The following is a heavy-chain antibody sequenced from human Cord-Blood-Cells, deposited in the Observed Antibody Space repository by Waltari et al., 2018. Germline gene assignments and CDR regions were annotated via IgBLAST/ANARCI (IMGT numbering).Heavy chain of an antibody. V-gene: IGHV3-30-3*01. CDR3: ARDRSLYGSGMGGDY. D-gene: IGHD3-10*01. CDR1: GFTFSSYA. J-gene: IGHJ4*02. Sequence: QVQLVESGGGVVQPGRSLRLSWAATGFTFSSYAMHWVSQAPGKGLEWVAVISYDGSNKYYADSVKGRFTISRDNSKNTLYLQMNSLRAEDTAVYYCARDRSLYGSGMGGDYWGQGTLVTVSS. CDR2: ISYDGSNK.